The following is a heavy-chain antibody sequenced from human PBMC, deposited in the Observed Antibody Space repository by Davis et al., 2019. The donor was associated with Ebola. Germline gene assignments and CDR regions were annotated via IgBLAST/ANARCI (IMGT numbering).Heavy chain of an antibody. V-gene: IGHV3-23*01. D-gene: IGHD1-26*01. CDR2: ISGRGNLT. CDR3: ARRGGMVGATDAFDI. Sequence: GESLKISCAASGFTFSEYDMSWVRQAAGKGLEWVSGISGRGNLTYYADAVRGRFTISRDNSKNTLYLQMNSLRAEDTAVYYCARRGGMVGATDAFDIWGRGTMVTVSS. CDR1: GFTFSEYD. J-gene: IGHJ3*02.